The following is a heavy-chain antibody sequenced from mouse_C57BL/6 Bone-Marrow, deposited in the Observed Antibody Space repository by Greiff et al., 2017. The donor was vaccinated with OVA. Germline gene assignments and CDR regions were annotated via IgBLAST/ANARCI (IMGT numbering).Heavy chain of an antibody. Sequence: EVQRVESGAELVRPGASVKLSCTASGFNIKDDYMHWVKQRPEQGLEWIGWIDPENGDTEYASKFQGKATITADTSSNTAYLQLSSLTSEDTAVYYCTTPYYYFDYWGQGTTLTVSS. V-gene: IGHV14-4*01. D-gene: IGHD6-5*01. CDR3: TTPYYYFDY. CDR2: IDPENGDT. J-gene: IGHJ2*01. CDR1: GFNIKDDY.